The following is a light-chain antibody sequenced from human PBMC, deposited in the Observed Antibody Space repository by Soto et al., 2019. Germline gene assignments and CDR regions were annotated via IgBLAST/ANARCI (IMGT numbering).Light chain of an antibody. J-gene: IGKJ1*01. CDR3: QQCDDWPWT. CDR1: QSVRNN. V-gene: IGKV3-15*01. CDR2: DAS. Sequence: EIVMTQSPGTLSVSPGERVTLSCRASQSVRNNLAWYQQKPGQGPRLLIYDASNGASGIPARFSGSGSGTEFTLTISSLQAEYLAVYYWQQCDDWPWTFGQGTKVEI.